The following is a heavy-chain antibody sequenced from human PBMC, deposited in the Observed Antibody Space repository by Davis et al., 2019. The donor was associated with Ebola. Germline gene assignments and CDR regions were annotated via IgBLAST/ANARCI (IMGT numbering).Heavy chain of an antibody. J-gene: IGHJ4*02. CDR1: GFTFSDYG. D-gene: IGHD5-24*01. Sequence: PGGSLRLSCTASGFTFSDYGMHWVRQAPGKGLEWVAIIWFDGSNKYYGDSVKGRFTISRDNYKNTLYLQMNSLRAEDTAVYYCATSRDYYFDYWGQGTLVTVSS. CDR3: ATSRDYYFDY. CDR2: IWFDGSNK. V-gene: IGHV3-33*01.